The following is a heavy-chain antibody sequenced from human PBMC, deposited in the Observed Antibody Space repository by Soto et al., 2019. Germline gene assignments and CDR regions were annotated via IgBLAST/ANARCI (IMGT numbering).Heavy chain of an antibody. D-gene: IGHD6-13*01. Sequence: SETLFLTCTVSGGSLGSSSYYWGWIRQSPGKGLEWIGNIYYSGNTFYNPSLKSRVTISVDTSKNQFYLHLSSVTAADTAIFYCASIAAPGTTHFDFWGQGTLVTVSS. CDR1: GGSLGSSSYY. CDR3: ASIAAPGTTHFDF. J-gene: IGHJ4*02. CDR2: IYYSGNT. V-gene: IGHV4-39*01.